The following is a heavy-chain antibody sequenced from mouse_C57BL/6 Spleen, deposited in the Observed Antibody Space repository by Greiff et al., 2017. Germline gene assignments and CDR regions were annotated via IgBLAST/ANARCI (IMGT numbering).Heavy chain of an antibody. V-gene: IGHV5-9*01. CDR1: GFTFSSYT. J-gene: IGHJ2*01. D-gene: IGHD1-1*01. CDR3: ARSDYYGSSEALFDY. Sequence: EVQLVESGGGLVKPGGSLKLSCAASGFTFSSYTMSWVRQTPEKRLEWVATISGGGGNTYYPDSVKGRFTISRDNAKNTLYLQMSSLRSEDTALYYCARSDYYGSSEALFDYWGQGTTLTVSS. CDR2: ISGGGGNT.